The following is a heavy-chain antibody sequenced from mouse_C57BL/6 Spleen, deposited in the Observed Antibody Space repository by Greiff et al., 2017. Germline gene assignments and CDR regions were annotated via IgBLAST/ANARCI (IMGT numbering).Heavy chain of an antibody. CDR1: GYTFTDYN. CDR3: ATLYDYDEWWYFDV. J-gene: IGHJ1*03. Sequence: EVQLQQSGPELVKPGASVKMSCKASGYTFTDYNMHWVKQSHGKSLAWIGYINPNNGGTSYNQKFKGKATLTVNKSSSTAYMELRSLTSEDSAVYYCATLYDYDEWWYFDVWGTGTTVTVSS. CDR2: INPNNGGT. V-gene: IGHV1-22*01. D-gene: IGHD2-4*01.